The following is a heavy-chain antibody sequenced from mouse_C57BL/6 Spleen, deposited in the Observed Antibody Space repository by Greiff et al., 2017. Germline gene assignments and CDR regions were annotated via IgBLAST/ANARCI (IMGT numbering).Heavy chain of an antibody. V-gene: IGHV5-4*01. CDR1: GFTFSSYA. D-gene: IGHD3-2*02. CDR3: ARETAQAIPWFAY. CDR2: ISDGGSYT. J-gene: IGHJ3*01. Sequence: EVHLVESGGGLVKPGGSLKLSCAASGFTFSSYAMSWVRQTPEKRLEWVATISDGGSYTYYPDNVKGRFTISRDNAKNNLYLQMSHLKSEDTAMDYCARETAQAIPWFAYWGQGTLVTVSA.